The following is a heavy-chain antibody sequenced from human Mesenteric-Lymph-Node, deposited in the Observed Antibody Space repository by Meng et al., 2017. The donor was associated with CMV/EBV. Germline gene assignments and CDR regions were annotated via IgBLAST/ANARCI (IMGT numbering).Heavy chain of an antibody. V-gene: IGHV4-38-2*02. CDR2: IYHSGNT. J-gene: IGHJ6*02. CDR1: GYSISSGYY. Sequence: SETLSLTCTVSGYSISSGYYWGWIRQPPGKGLEWIGTIYHSGNTYYNSSLKSRVTISVDTSKNQFSLKLNSVTAADTAVYYCARGLGILNKFGEVLNYGMDVWGQGTPVTVSS. D-gene: IGHD3-16*01. CDR3: ARGLGILNKFGEVLNYGMDV.